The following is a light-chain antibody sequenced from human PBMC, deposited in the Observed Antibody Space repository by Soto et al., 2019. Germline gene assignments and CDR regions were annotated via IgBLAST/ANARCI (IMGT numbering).Light chain of an antibody. CDR3: QQHGSSPQT. CDR1: QSISNSY. V-gene: IGKV3-20*01. CDR2: GAS. J-gene: IGKJ1*01. Sequence: EIVLTQSPGTLSLSPGERATLSCRASQSISNSYLAWYQQKPGQAPRLLIYGASSRATGIPDRFSGSGSGTDFTLTVSSLCPEDFAVYYCQQHGSSPQTFGQGTKVDIK.